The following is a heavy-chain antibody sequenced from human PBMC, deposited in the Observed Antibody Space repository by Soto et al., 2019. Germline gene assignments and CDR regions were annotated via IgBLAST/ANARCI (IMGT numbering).Heavy chain of an antibody. CDR2: ISAYKGNT. J-gene: IGHJ4*02. Sequence: QVQLVQSGAEVKKPGASVKVSCKASGYTFTSYGISWVRQAPGQGLEWMGWISAYKGNTNYAQKLQGRVTMTTDTSTSTAYMEMRSLRSDDTAVYYCARGAGAYDFWSGYYEGYYFDYWGQGTLVTVSS. D-gene: IGHD3-3*01. CDR1: GYTFTSYG. CDR3: ARGAGAYDFWSGYYEGYYFDY. V-gene: IGHV1-18*01.